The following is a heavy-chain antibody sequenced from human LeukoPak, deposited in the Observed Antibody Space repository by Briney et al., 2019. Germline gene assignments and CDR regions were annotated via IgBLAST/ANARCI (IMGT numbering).Heavy chain of an antibody. V-gene: IGHV4-34*01. CDR3: ARGRVGATPDFDY. D-gene: IGHD1-26*01. Sequence: PSEPLYLPCAVSGGSLRGYYWSWIRQPPGKGLKGIGEINHSGSTNYNQYLKSRGTISVDTAKKEFSLKLSSVTAADSAVYYCARGRVGATPDFDYWGQGTLVTVSS. J-gene: IGHJ4*02. CDR1: GGSLRGYY. CDR2: INHSGST.